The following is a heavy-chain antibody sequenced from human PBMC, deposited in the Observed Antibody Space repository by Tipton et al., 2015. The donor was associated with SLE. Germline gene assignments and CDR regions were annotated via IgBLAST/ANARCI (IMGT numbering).Heavy chain of an antibody. J-gene: IGHJ4*02. CDR2: INHSGST. Sequence: LRLSCAVYGGSFSGYYWSWIRQPPGKGLEWIGEINHSGSTNYNASLKSRVTMSVDTSKNQFSLKLSSVTAADTAVYYCASGTAAATAYWGQGTLVTVSS. D-gene: IGHD6-13*01. CDR3: ASGTAAATAY. V-gene: IGHV4-34*01. CDR1: GGSFSGYY.